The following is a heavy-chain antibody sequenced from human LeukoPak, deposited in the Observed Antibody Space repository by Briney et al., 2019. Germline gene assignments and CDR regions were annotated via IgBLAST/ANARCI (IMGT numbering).Heavy chain of an antibody. CDR3: ASEIVATTYFPNWFDP. V-gene: IGHV3-48*01. Sequence: GGSLRLSCAASGFTFSSYAMTWVRQAPGKGLEWVSIISGSGTNTYYADSVKGRFTISRDNAKNSLYLQMNSLRAEDTAVYYCASEIVATTYFPNWFDPWGQGTLVTVSS. CDR1: GFTFSSYA. CDR2: ISGSGTNT. J-gene: IGHJ5*02. D-gene: IGHD5-12*01.